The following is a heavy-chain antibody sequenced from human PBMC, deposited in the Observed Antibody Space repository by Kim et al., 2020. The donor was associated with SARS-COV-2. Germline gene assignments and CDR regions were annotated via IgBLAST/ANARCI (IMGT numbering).Heavy chain of an antibody. CDR1: GFTFSNAW. J-gene: IGHJ6*02. Sequence: GGSLRLSCAASGFTFSNAWMSWVRQAPGKGLEWVGRIKSKTDGGTTDYAAPVKGRFTISRDDSKNTLYLQMNSLKTEDTAVYYCTTSGSYLGAYYYYGMDVWGQGTTVTVSS. CDR2: IKSKTDGGTT. CDR3: TTSGSYLGAYYYYGMDV. D-gene: IGHD1-26*01. V-gene: IGHV3-15*01.